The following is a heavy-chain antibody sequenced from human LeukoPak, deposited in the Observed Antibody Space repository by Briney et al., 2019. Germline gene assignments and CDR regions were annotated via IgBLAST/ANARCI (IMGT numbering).Heavy chain of an antibody. CDR1: GFIFSGYA. CDR2: ISGGAVNT. V-gene: IGHV3-23*01. Sequence: GGSLRLSCAASGFIFSGYAMNWVRQAPGKGLEWVSTISGGAVNTYYADSVKGRFTISRDNSKNALYVQMNSLRAEDTAVYYCVQGPRGYFDWSLYFDYWGQGTLVTVSP. CDR3: VQGPRGYFDWSLYFDY. D-gene: IGHD3-9*01. J-gene: IGHJ4*02.